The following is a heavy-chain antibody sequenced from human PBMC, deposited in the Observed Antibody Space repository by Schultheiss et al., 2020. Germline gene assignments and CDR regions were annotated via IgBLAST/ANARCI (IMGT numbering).Heavy chain of an antibody. V-gene: IGHV3-23*01. CDR1: GFTFDDYA. CDR2: ISGSGGST. D-gene: IGHD6-13*01. J-gene: IGHJ1*01. Sequence: GGSLRLSCAASGFTFDDYAMHWVRQAPGKGLEWVSGISGSGGSTYYADSVKGRFTISRDNAKNSLYLQMNSLRAEDTAVYYCARGVNIAAAGIEHWGQGTLVNV. CDR3: ARGVNIAAAGIEH.